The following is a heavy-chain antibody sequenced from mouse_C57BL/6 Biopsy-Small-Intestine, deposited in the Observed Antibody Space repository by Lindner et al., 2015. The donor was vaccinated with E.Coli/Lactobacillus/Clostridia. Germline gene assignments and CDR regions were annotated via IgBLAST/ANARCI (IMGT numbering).Heavy chain of an antibody. CDR3: ARRELGDYYAMDN. V-gene: IGHV1-7*01. Sequence: VQLQESGAELVKPGASVKLSCKASGYTFASYWMHWVKQRPGQGLEWIGYINPSSGYSKYNQKFKDKATLTADKSSSTAYMQLSSLTYEDSAVYYCARRELGDYYAMDNWGQGTSVTVSS. CDR2: INPSSGYS. CDR1: GYTFASYW. D-gene: IGHD4-1*01. J-gene: IGHJ4*01.